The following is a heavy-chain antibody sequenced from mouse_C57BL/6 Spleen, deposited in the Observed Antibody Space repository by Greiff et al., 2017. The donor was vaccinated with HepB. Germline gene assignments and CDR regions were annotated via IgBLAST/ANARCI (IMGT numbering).Heavy chain of an antibody. D-gene: IGHD1-1*01. CDR3: AGGFYYGSSDD. CDR1: GYAFSSYW. CDR2: IYPGDGDT. Sequence: VQLQQSGAELVKPGASVKISCKASGYAFSSYWMNWVKQRPGKGLEWIGQIYPGDGDTNYNGKFKGKATLTADKSSSTAYMQLSSLTSEDSAVYFCAGGFYYGSSDDWGQGTTLTVSS. J-gene: IGHJ2*01. V-gene: IGHV1-80*01.